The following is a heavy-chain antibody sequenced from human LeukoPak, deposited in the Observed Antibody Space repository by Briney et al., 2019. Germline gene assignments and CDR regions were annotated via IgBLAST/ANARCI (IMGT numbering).Heavy chain of an antibody. CDR1: GYSISGGYY. D-gene: IGHD1-7*01. Sequence: SETLSLTCAVSGYSISGGYYWGWNRQPPGKGLEWIGRICHSGSTNYNPSLKSRVTISVDTSKNQFSLKLSSVTAADTAVYYCARTYNWNYDYWGQGTLVTVSS. J-gene: IGHJ4*02. CDR2: ICHSGST. V-gene: IGHV4-38-2*01. CDR3: ARTYNWNYDY.